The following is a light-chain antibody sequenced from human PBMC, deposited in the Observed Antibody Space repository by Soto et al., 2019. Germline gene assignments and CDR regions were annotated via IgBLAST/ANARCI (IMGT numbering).Light chain of an antibody. CDR1: QSVSSSY. J-gene: IGKJ1*01. CDR2: GAS. V-gene: IGKV3-20*01. CDR3: QQYGSSSWT. Sequence: EMVLTQSPGTLSLSPGERATLSCSASQSVSSSYLAWYQQKPGQAPRLLIYGASSRATGIPDRFSGSGSGTDFTLTISRLEPEDFAVYYCQQYGSSSWTFGQGTKV.